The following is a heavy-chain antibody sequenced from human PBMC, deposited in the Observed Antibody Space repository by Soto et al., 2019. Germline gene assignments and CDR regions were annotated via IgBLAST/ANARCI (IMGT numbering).Heavy chain of an antibody. CDR3: VGGGLSYFDY. V-gene: IGHV3-48*03. CDR2: INGGGGT. CDR1: GFPFTSFE. D-gene: IGHD3-16*01. Sequence: EVQVVESGGGLVQPGESLRLSCAASGFPFTSFEMNWVRQAPGKGLEWLSYINGGGGTYYADSVKGRFTISRDNAKNSLYLQMSSLRAEDTAVYFCVGGGLSYFDYWGQGALVTVSS. J-gene: IGHJ4*02.